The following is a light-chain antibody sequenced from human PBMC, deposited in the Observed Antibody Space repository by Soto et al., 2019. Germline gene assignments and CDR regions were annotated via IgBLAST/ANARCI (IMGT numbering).Light chain of an antibody. V-gene: IGKV1-33*01. CDR2: AAS. Sequence: DIQMTQSPSSLSASVGDRVTITCQASQDISNYLNWYQQKPGKAPNLLIYAASNLETGVPSRFSGSGSGTDFTFTINSLQPEDIATYYCQAYHTHPTFGQGTKLEIK. CDR3: QAYHTHPT. CDR1: QDISNY. J-gene: IGKJ2*01.